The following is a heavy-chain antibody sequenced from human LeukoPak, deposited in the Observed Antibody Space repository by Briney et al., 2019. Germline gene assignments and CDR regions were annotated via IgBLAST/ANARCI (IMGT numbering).Heavy chain of an antibody. D-gene: IGHD2-15*01. CDR3: ATQGYCSGGSCYPRAYYFDY. CDR2: IIPIFGTA. CDR1: GGTFSSYA. V-gene: IGHV1-69*13. Sequence: SVKVSCKASGGTFSSYAISWVRQAPGQGLEWMGGIIPIFGTANYAQKFQGRVTITADESTSTAYMELSSLRSEDTAVHYCATQGYCSGGSCYPRAYYFDYWGQGTLVTVSS. J-gene: IGHJ4*02.